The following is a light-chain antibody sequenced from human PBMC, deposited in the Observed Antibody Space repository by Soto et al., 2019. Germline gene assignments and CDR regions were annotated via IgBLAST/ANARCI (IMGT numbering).Light chain of an antibody. CDR3: QQYNRYSIT. CDR1: QSISSW. J-gene: IGKJ5*01. Sequence: DIQMTQSPSTLSASVGDRVTITCRASQSISSWLAWYQQKPGKAHKXLIYDASSLESGVPSRFSGIGYGTAGSITISSLQPDDCATYDCQQYNRYSITFGQGTRLEIK. V-gene: IGKV1-5*01. CDR2: DAS.